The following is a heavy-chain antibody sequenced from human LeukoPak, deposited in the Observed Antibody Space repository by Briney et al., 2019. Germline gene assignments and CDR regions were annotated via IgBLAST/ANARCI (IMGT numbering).Heavy chain of an antibody. Sequence: ASVKVSCKASGYTFTSYGINWVRQATGQGLEWMGWMNPNSGNTGYAQKFQGRVTMTRNTSISTAYMELSSLRSEDTAVYYCAGVGWFGELLWHLDPWGQGTLVTVSS. J-gene: IGHJ5*02. V-gene: IGHV1-8*02. CDR1: GYTFTSYG. D-gene: IGHD3-10*01. CDR2: MNPNSGNT. CDR3: AGVGWFGELLWHLDP.